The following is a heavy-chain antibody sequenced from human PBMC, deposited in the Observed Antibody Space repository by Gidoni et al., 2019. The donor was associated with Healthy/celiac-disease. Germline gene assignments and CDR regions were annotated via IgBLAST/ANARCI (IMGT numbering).Heavy chain of an antibody. CDR2: ISGSGGST. V-gene: IGHV3-23*01. Sequence: EVQLLESGGGLVQPGGSLRLSCAASGFTFSSYAMSWVRQAPGKGLEWVSAISGSGGSTYYADSVKGRFTISRDNSKNTLYLQMNSLRAEDTAVYYCAKGPRITIFGVVIEDAFDIWGQGTMVTVSS. J-gene: IGHJ3*02. CDR3: AKGPRITIFGVVIEDAFDI. D-gene: IGHD3-3*01. CDR1: GFTFSSYA.